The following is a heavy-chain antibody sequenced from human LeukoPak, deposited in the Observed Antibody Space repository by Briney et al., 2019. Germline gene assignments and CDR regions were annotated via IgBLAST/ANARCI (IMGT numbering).Heavy chain of an antibody. Sequence: GGSLRLSCAASGFTFSSYAMSWVRQAPGKGLEWVSAISGSGGSTYYADSVKGRFTISRDNSKNTLYLQMNSLRAEDTAVYYCAKGESIAAAGSDNWFDPWGQGTLVTVSS. D-gene: IGHD6-13*01. CDR1: GFTFSSYA. CDR2: ISGSGGST. CDR3: AKGESIAAAGSDNWFDP. V-gene: IGHV3-23*01. J-gene: IGHJ5*02.